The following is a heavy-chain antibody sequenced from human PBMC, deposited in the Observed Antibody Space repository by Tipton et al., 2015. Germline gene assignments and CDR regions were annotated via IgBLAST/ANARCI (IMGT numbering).Heavy chain of an antibody. Sequence: TWVRQAPGKGLEWIGDINDGGRTDYNPSLKSRVTMSVDMSKNQFSLKPSSVTAADTAVYYCARDLEHGMDVWGQGTTVTVSS. CDR3: ARDLEHGMDV. D-gene: IGHD5-24*01. J-gene: IGHJ6*02. V-gene: IGHV4-34*01. CDR2: INDGGRT.